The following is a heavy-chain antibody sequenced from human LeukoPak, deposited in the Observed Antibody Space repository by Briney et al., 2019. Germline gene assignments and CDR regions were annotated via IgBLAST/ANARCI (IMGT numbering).Heavy chain of an antibody. V-gene: IGHV3-21*01. D-gene: IGHD3-3*01. J-gene: IGHJ6*03. CDR3: ARGNYDLWTPYMDV. CDR1: GFTFSTYN. Sequence: PGGSLRLSCATSGFTFSTYNMNWVRQAPGKGLEWVSSISSDSNYIYYSNSVKGRFTISRDNAKSSLYLQMNSLRAEDTAVYYCARGNYDLWTPYMDVWGKGATVTVSS. CDR2: ISSDSNYI.